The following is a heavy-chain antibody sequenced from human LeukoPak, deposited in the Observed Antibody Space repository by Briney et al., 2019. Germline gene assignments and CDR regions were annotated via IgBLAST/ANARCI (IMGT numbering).Heavy chain of an antibody. CDR1: GYSFTNYW. V-gene: IGHV5-10-1*01. Sequence: GESLKISCKGSGYSFTNYWITWVRQLPGKGREWMGTIDPSDSYTNYSPSFQGHVTISADNSISTAYLQWSSLKASDTAMYYCATTHFTMARGVHGMDVWGQGTTVAVSS. J-gene: IGHJ6*02. D-gene: IGHD3-10*01. CDR2: IDPSDSYT. CDR3: ATTHFTMARGVHGMDV.